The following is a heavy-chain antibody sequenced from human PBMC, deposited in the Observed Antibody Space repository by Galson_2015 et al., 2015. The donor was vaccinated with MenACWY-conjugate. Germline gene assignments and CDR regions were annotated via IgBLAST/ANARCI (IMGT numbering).Heavy chain of an antibody. V-gene: IGHV3-74*03. CDR1: GFTFSSYW. J-gene: IGHJ4*02. CDR2: INGAGSRA. D-gene: IGHD3-10*01. CDR3: ARIWFGEVLEVDG. Sequence: SLRLSCAASGFTFSSYWMHWVRQPPGKGLVWVSRINGAGSRAEYADSVEGRFTISRDNAKNTLFLQMNSLRVEDTGVYYCARIWFGEVLEVDGWSQGTLVTVSS.